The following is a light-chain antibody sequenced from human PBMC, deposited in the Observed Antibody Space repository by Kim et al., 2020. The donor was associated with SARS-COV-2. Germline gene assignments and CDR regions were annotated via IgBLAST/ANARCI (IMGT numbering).Light chain of an antibody. CDR1: QSGSSSY. J-gene: IGKJ4*01. CDR3: QQYGSSPLT. V-gene: IGKV3-20*01. CDR2: GAS. Sequence: SPGESATLSCRASQSGSSSYLAWYQQKPGQAPRLLIYGASSRATGIPDRFSGSGSGTDFTLTISRLEPEDFAVYYCQQYGSSPLTFGGGTKVDIK.